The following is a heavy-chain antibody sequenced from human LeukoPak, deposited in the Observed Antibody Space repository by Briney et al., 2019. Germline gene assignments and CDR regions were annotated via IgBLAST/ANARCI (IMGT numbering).Heavy chain of an antibody. CDR2: ISAGGGST. CDR3: AKDAASPEY. D-gene: IGHD5-18*01. CDR1: GLTFSDYS. J-gene: IGHJ4*02. V-gene: IGHV3-23*01. Sequence: SGGSLRLSCAASGLTFSDYSMTWVRQAPGKGLFWVSGISAGGGSTYYADSVKGRFSISRDNSRNALYLQMNSLRAEDTAVYYCAKDAASPEYWGQRTLVTVSS.